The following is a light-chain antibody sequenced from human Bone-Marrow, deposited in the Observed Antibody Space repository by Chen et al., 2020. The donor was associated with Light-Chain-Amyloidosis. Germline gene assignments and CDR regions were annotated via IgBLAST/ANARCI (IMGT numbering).Light chain of an antibody. J-gene: IGKJ4*01. CDR3: QLYCSSPLT. CDR2: GLS. V-gene: IGKV3-20*01. Sequence: EIVLKQSPRTLSLSPGEGANLYCMASQTMSRNDVTWYQQRFGQAPRLLIYGLSSSATGVPDRFTGGGAGTYFTRTISMLGPEEFEMDDCQLYCSSPLTLCVVTKEEIK. CDR1: QTMSRND.